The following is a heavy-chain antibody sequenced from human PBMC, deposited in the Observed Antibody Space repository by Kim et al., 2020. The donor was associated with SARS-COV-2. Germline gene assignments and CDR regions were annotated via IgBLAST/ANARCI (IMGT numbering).Heavy chain of an antibody. V-gene: IGHV3-33*01. J-gene: IGHJ4*02. Sequence: KYYADSVKGRFTISRDNSKNTLYLQMNSLRAEDTAVYYCAREDSYGPFDYWGQGTLVTVSS. CDR3: AREDSYGPFDY. D-gene: IGHD5-18*01. CDR2: K.